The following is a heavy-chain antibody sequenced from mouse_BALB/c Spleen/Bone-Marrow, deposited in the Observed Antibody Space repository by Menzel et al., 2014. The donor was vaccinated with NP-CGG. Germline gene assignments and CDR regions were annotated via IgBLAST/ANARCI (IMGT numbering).Heavy chain of an antibody. CDR3: ARGDWDDAY. CDR1: GYTLTDYW. J-gene: IGHJ3*01. CDR2: IDTSDSYT. D-gene: IGHD4-1*01. Sequence: QVQLQQPGAELVMPGASVKMSCKASGYTLTDYWMHWVKQRPGQGLEWIGAIDTSDSYTSYNQKFKGKATLTVDESSSTAYMQLSSLTSEDSAVYYCARGDWDDAYWGQGTLVTVSA. V-gene: IGHV1-69*01.